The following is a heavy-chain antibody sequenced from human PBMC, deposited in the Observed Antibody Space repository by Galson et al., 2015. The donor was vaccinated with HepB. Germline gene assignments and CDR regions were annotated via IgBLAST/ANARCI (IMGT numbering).Heavy chain of an antibody. CDR2: ISADGDNK. J-gene: IGHJ3*02. D-gene: IGHD1-14*01. CDR1: GFTFSSSD. CDR3: ATGNRGRFAGLGPADGFHI. V-gene: IGHV3-30*03. Sequence: SLRLSCAAAGFTFSSSDMHWVRQAPGKGLEWVAHISADGDNKPYIDLVKGRFTVSRDNSKGTQFLQMDSLRHEDTALYFCATGNRGRFAGLGPADGFHIWGRGTMVTVSS.